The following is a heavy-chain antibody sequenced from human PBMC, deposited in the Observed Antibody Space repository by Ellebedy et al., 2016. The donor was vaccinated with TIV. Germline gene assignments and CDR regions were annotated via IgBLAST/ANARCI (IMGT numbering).Heavy chain of an antibody. J-gene: IGHJ3*02. Sequence: GGSLRLXXAGSGFTFSNYAMSWVRQAPGKGLEWVSGIGGGGGSTYYADSVKGRFTISRDNSKNTLYLQMNSLRAEDTAVYYCITRADLDGSDIWGQGTMVTVSS. V-gene: IGHV3-23*01. D-gene: IGHD3-3*01. CDR2: IGGGGGST. CDR1: GFTFSNYA. CDR3: ITRADLDGSDI.